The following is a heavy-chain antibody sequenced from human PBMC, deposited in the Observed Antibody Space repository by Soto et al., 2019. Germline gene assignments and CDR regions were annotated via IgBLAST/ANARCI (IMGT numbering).Heavy chain of an antibody. D-gene: IGHD4-17*01. Sequence: QVQLQQWGAGLLKPSETLSLTCAGFGGSFTGYQWNWIRQAPGKGLEWIGEINHSGSSNNPSLKGRATISVDMSQNQFSLKLTSVTAADTAVYYCARLPGSDYSDPHDYWGQGTVVTVSS. CDR3: ARLPGSDYSDPHDY. CDR1: GGSFTGYQ. CDR2: INHSGSS. V-gene: IGHV4-34*04. J-gene: IGHJ4*02.